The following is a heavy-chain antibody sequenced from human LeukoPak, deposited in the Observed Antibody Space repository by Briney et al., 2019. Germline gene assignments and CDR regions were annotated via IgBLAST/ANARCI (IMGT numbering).Heavy chain of an antibody. CDR3: ARDTSSRSYLY. Sequence: SETLSLTCTVSGYSISSGYYWGWIRRPPGKGLEWIGTIYHSGSTYYNPSLKSRVSISVDTSKNQFSLKVNSVTAADTAVYYCARDTSSRSYLYWRQGSLVTVSS. CDR2: IYHSGST. CDR1: GYSISSGYY. J-gene: IGHJ4*02. V-gene: IGHV4-38-2*02. D-gene: IGHD2-2*01.